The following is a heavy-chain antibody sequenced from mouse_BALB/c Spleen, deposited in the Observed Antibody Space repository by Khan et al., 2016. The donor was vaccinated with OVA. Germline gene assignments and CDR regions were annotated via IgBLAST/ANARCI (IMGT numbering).Heavy chain of an antibody. V-gene: IGHV1S81*02. J-gene: IGHJ3*01. Sequence: VQLQESGAELVKPGASVKLSCKASGYTFTSYYIYWVKQRPGQGLEWIGEINPSNGDTNFNEKFKSKATLTVDKSSSTAYMQLSSLTSEDSAVFYCTRGGYALFAYWGQGTLVTVSA. CDR1: GYTFTSYY. CDR2: INPSNGDT. CDR3: TRGGYALFAY. D-gene: IGHD2-2*01.